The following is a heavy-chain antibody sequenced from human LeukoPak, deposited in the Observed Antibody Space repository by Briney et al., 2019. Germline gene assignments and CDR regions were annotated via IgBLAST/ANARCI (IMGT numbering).Heavy chain of an antibody. CDR2: IYYSGST. V-gene: IGHV4-31*03. CDR3: ASSSGDYNWYFDL. J-gene: IGHJ2*01. D-gene: IGHD4-17*01. CDR1: GGSISSGAYY. Sequence: SETLSLTCTVSGGSISSGAYYWSWIRQHPGTGLEWIGYIYYSGSTYYNPSLKSRVTISVDTSKNQFSLKLSSVTAADTAVYHCASSSGDYNWYFDLWGRGTLVTVSS.